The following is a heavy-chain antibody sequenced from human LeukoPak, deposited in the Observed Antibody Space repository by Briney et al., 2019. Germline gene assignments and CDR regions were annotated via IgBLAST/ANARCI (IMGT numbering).Heavy chain of an antibody. CDR1: GGSISSYF. CDR3: ARGNIAAAGRAFDY. V-gene: IGHV4-4*07. J-gene: IGHJ4*02. CDR2: VYNSGST. D-gene: IGHD6-13*01. Sequence: SETLSLTCTVSGGSISSYFWTWIRQPAGKGLEWIGRVYNSGSTNYNPSLKSRVTMSVDTSKNQFSLKLSSVTAADTAVYYCARGNIAAAGRAFDYWGQGTLVTVSS.